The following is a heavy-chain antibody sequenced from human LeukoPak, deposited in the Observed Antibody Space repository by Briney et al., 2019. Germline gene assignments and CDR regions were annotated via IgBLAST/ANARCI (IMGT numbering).Heavy chain of an antibody. D-gene: IGHD1-20*01. Sequence: PSETLSLTCTVSGGSISSGSYYWSWIRQPAGKGLEWIGRIYTSGSTNYNPSLKSRVTISVDTSKNQFSLKLSSVTAADTAVYYCARHARTLTGTDYWGQGTLVTVSS. V-gene: IGHV4-61*02. CDR1: GGSISSGSYY. CDR2: IYTSGST. J-gene: IGHJ4*02. CDR3: ARHARTLTGTDY.